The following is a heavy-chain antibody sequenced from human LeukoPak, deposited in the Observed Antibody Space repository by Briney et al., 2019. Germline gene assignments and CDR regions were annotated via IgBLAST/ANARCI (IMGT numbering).Heavy chain of an antibody. J-gene: IGHJ5*02. D-gene: IGHD3-16*02. V-gene: IGHV4-59*01. Sequence: PSETLSLTCTVSGDSIGSYYWNWIRQPPGKGLKWIGYVSKSGSFNYNPSLKSRVNLSVDTSKNQFSLKLTSVTAADTAIYYCARSKYDYVWGSYRPKWFDPWGQGTLVTVSS. CDR2: VSKSGSF. CDR1: GDSIGSYY. CDR3: ARSKYDYVWGSYRPKWFDP.